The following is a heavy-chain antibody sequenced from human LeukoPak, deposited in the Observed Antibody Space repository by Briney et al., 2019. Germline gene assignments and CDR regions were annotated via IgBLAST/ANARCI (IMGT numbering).Heavy chain of an antibody. CDR3: ARDLWNFYDDSGYNRDFDS. CDR2: IGTYGGDT. J-gene: IGHJ5*01. Sequence: ASVTVSCKATSRISLVRQAPGQGLEWMGWIGTYGGDTYYAQKFQGRITVTTDTSTSTVYMELRNLRSDDTAVYYCARDLWNFYDDSGYNRDFDSWGQGTLVTVSS. CDR1: TSR. V-gene: IGHV1-18*01. D-gene: IGHD3-22*01.